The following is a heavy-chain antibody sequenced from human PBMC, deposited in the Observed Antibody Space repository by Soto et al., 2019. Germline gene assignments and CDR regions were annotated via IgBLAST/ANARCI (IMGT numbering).Heavy chain of an antibody. Sequence: PSDTLSPTYAHSGYPISSGNWRAWNRQPPGPGLEWIGYIYYSGTTYYNPSLKSRVTMSVDTSKNQFSLKLTSVTAVDTAVYYCARREIQGPIDYWGQGTLVTVSS. CDR2: IYYSGTT. V-gene: IGHV4-28*01. D-gene: IGHD1-26*01. CDR3: ARREIQGPIDY. CDR1: GYPISSGNW. J-gene: IGHJ4*02.